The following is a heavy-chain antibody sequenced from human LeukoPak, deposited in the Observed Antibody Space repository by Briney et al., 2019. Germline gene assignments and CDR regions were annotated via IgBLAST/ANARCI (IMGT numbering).Heavy chain of an antibody. Sequence: GGSLRLSCAASGFTFSSYWMSWVRQAPGKGLEWVANIKQDGSEKYYVDSVKGRFTISRDNAKNSLYLQMNSLRAEDTALYHCAREDYDILTGHWRAFDIWGQGTMVTVSS. D-gene: IGHD3-9*01. V-gene: IGHV3-7*03. CDR2: IKQDGSEK. CDR1: GFTFSSYW. J-gene: IGHJ3*02. CDR3: AREDYDILTGHWRAFDI.